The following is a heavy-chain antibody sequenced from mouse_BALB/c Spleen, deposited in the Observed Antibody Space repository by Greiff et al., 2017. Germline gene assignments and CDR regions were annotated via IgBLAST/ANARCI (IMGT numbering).Heavy chain of an antibody. J-gene: IGHJ3*01. D-gene: IGHD2-4*01. Sequence: LQQPGAELVKPGASVKMSCKASGYTFTSYNMHWVKQTPGQGLEWIGAIYPGNGDTSYNQKFKGKATLTADKSSSTAYMQLSSLTSEDSAVYYCARGITTWFAYWGQGTLVTVSA. CDR2: IYPGNGDT. CDR1: GYTFTSYN. CDR3: ARGITTWFAY. V-gene: IGHV1-12*01.